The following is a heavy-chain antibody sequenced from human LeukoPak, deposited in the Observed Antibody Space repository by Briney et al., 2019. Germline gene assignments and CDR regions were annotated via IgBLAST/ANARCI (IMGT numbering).Heavy chain of an antibody. Sequence: PGGSLRLSCAASGFTFSSYEMNWVRQAPGKGLEWVSYISFSGGTIYYADSVKGRFTISRDNAKNSLYLQMNSLRAEDTAVYYCARGQLRAHDYWGLGTLVTVSS. CDR2: ISFSGGTI. J-gene: IGHJ4*02. CDR1: GFTFSSYE. V-gene: IGHV3-48*03. CDR3: ARGQLRAHDY. D-gene: IGHD4-17*01.